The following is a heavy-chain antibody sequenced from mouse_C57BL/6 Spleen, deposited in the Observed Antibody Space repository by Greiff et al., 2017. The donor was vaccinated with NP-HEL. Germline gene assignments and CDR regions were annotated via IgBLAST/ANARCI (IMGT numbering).Heavy chain of an antibody. Sequence: QVQLQQSGAELVRPGASVTLSCKASGYTFTDYEMHWVKQTPVHGLEWIGAIDPETGGTAYNQKFKGKAILTADTSSSTAYMELRSLTSEDSAVYYCTRSWDAGRWYFDYWGQGTTLTVSS. D-gene: IGHD4-1*01. CDR3: TRSWDAGRWYFDY. CDR2: IDPETGGT. V-gene: IGHV1-15*01. CDR1: GYTFTDYE. J-gene: IGHJ2*01.